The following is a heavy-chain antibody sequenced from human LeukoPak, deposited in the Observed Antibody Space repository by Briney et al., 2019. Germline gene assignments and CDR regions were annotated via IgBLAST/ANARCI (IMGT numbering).Heavy chain of an antibody. CDR2: IYYSGST. CDR3: ARGFRVGATHYFDY. V-gene: IGHV4-59*01. CDR1: GGSISSYY. J-gene: IGHJ4*02. Sequence: SETLSLTCTVSGGSISSYYWSWIRQPPGKGLEWIGYIYYSGSTNYNPSLKSRVTISVDTSKNQFSLKLSSVTAADTAVYYCARGFRVGATHYFDYWGQGTLVTVSS. D-gene: IGHD1-26*01.